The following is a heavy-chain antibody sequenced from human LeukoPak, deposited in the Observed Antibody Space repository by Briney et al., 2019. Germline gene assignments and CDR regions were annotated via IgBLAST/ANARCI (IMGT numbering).Heavy chain of an antibody. D-gene: IGHD3-22*01. V-gene: IGHV4-59*08. CDR2: IYYSGST. J-gene: IGHJ4*02. Sequence: SETLSLTCTVSGGSISSYYWSWIRQPPGKGLEWIGYIYYSGSTNYNPSLKSRVTISVDTSKNQFSLKLSSVTAADTAVYYCAKALDSSGIKGYMGLVDYWGQGTLVTVSS. CDR1: GGSISSYY. CDR3: AKALDSSGIKGYMGLVDY.